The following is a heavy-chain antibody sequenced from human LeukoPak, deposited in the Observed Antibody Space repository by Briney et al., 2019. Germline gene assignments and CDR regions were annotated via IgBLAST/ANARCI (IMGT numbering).Heavy chain of an antibody. CDR1: GYTFTGYY. CDR3: AREYYYGSGNWFDP. V-gene: IGHV1-2*02. CDR2: INPNSGGT. Sequence: ASVKVSCKASGYTFTGYYMHWVRQAPGLGLEWMGWINPNSGGTNYAQKFQGRVTMTRDTSISTAYMELSRLRSDDTAVYYCAREYYYGSGNWFDPWGQGTLVTVSS. D-gene: IGHD3-10*01. J-gene: IGHJ5*02.